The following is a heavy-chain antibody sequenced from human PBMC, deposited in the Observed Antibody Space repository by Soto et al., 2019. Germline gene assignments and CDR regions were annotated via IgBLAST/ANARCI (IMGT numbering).Heavy chain of an antibody. V-gene: IGHV3-21*01. CDR2: ISSSSSYI. J-gene: IGHJ5*02. CDR3: ARDQMTGFLTHWFDP. D-gene: IGHD3-9*01. CDR1: GFTFSSYS. Sequence: GGSLRLSCAASGFTFSSYSMNWVRQAPGKGLEWVSSISSSSSYIYYADSVKGRFTISRDNAKNSLYLQMNSLRAEDTAVYYCARDQMTGFLTHWFDPWGQGTLVTVSS.